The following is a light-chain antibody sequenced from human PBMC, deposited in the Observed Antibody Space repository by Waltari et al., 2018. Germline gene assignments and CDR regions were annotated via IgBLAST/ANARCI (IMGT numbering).Light chain of an antibody. CDR1: QSVSSN. V-gene: IGKV3-15*01. CDR2: GAS. J-gene: IGKJ1*01. CDR3: QQYNNWPRT. Sequence: EIVMTQSPDTLSVSPGERATLSCRASQSVSSNLAWYQQKPGQAPRLLIYGASTRATGIPARCSGSGSGTEFTLTISSLQSEDFAVYYCQQYNNWPRTFGQGAKVEIK.